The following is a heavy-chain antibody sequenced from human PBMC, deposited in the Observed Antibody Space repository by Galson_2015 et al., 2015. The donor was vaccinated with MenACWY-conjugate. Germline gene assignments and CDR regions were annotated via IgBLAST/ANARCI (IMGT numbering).Heavy chain of an antibody. Sequence: SLRLSCAASGFTFDDYGMSWVRQAPGKGLEWVSGINWNGGSTGYADSVKGRFTISRDNAKNSLYLQMNSLRAEDTALYHCARGASSSSTSCRLDYYGVDFSGHATAVTVSS. CDR1: GFTFDDYG. J-gene: IGHJ6*02. CDR2: INWNGGST. CDR3: ARGASSSSTSCRLDYYGVDF. D-gene: IGHD2-2*01. V-gene: IGHV3-20*01.